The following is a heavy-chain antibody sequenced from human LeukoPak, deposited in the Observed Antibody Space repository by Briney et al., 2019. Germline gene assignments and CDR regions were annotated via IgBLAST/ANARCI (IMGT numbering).Heavy chain of an antibody. J-gene: IGHJ4*02. CDR2: TNYRSKWYN. CDR3: ARCTWVSTYYFDY. D-gene: IGHD6-13*01. V-gene: IGHV6-1*01. Sequence: SPTLSLSCAISGASVTSDNTAWNWIRQSPSRGLEWLGRTNYRSKWYNNYAVSVRSRITINPDTSKNQFSLQLSSVTPEYTALYYCARCTWVSTYYFDYWGQGTLVTVSS. CDR1: GASVTSDNTA.